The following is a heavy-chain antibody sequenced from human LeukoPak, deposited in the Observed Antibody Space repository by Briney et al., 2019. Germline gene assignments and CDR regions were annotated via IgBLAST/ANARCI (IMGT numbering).Heavy chain of an antibody. J-gene: IGHJ4*02. CDR2: IDSSGGYM. V-gene: IGHV3-21*06. CDR1: GFTFNTYS. CDR3: LRGDRRDY. Sequence: GGSLRLSCEASGFTFNTYSMNWASQAPGKGLGWGSSIDSSGGYMFYADSVKGRFIISRDNAKDSLYLQMNSLRVEDTAVYYCLRGDRRDYWGQGTLVTVSS.